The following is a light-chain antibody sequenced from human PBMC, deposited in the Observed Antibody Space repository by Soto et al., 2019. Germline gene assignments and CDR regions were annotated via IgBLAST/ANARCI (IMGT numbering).Light chain of an antibody. Sequence: QSVLTQPASVSGSPGQSITISCTGTSSDVGSYNYVSWYQQHPGKAPKLMIYDVTNRPSGVSNRFSGSKSGNTASLTISGLQAEDEADYYCSSYTSSSTYVFGTGPKAAVL. CDR3: SSYTSSSTYV. CDR1: SSDVGSYNY. V-gene: IGLV2-14*01. J-gene: IGLJ1*01. CDR2: DVT.